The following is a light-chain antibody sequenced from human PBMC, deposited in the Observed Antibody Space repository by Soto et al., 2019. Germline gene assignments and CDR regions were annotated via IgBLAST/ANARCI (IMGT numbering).Light chain of an antibody. J-gene: IGKJ2*02. CDR3: QQRSNWPPGGT. V-gene: IGKV3-11*01. Sequence: ETVLTQSPGTLSLSPGERATVSCRASQSVGGNSLAWYQQRPGQAPRLLIYDASNRATGIPARFSGSGSGTDFTLTISSREPEDFAVYYCQQRSNWPPGGTFGQGTKLEIK. CDR2: DAS. CDR1: QSVGGN.